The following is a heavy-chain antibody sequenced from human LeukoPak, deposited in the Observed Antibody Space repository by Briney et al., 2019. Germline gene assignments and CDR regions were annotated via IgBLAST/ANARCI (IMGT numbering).Heavy chain of an antibody. CDR1: AYTFTSSC. J-gene: IGHJ4*02. V-gene: IGHV1-46*01. Sequence: ASVKVSCKASAYTFTSSCMHWVRQAPGQGLEWMGIINPSGGSPTYAQKFQGRVTITKVTSTSTLYMELSSLRSEDTAMYSCERDSSSSSLADNWGQGTLVTVSS. CDR2: INPSGGSP. CDR3: ERDSSSSSLADN. D-gene: IGHD2-2*01.